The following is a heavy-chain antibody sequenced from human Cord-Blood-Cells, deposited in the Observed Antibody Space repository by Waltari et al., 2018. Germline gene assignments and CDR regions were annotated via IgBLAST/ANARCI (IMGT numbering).Heavy chain of an antibody. CDR2: IYYSGST. Sequence: QVQLQESGPGLVTPSQTLSLTCTVPGGSISSGAYYWSWIRHAPGKGLEWIGYIYYSGSTYYNPSLKSRVTISVDTSKNQFSLKLSSVTAADTAVYYCARDAVDFWSGSTFDIWGQGTMVTVSS. V-gene: IGHV4-30-4*01. J-gene: IGHJ3*02. CDR3: ARDAVDFWSGSTFDI. D-gene: IGHD3-3*01. CDR1: GGSISSGAYY.